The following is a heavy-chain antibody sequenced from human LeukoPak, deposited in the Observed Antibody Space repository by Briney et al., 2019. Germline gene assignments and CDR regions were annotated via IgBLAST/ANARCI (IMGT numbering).Heavy chain of an antibody. V-gene: IGHV4-34*01. CDR3: ARVDLRYSSGWYTSGENWFDP. CDR1: GGSFSGYY. J-gene: IGHJ5*02. D-gene: IGHD6-19*01. CDR2: INHSGST. Sequence: SETLSLTCAVYGGSFSGYYWSWIRQPPGKGLEWIGEINHSGSTNYNPSLKSRVTISVDTSKSQFSLKPSSVTAADTAVYYCARVDLRYSSGWYTSGENWFDPWGQGTLVTVSS.